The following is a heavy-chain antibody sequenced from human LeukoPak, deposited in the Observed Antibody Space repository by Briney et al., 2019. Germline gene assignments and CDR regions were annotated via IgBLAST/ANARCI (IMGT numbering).Heavy chain of an antibody. V-gene: IGHV4-31*03. CDR1: GGSTSSGGYY. CDR2: IYHSGST. J-gene: IGHJ3*02. Sequence: SETLSLTCIVSGGSTSSGGYYWSWIRQHPGKGLEWIGYIYHSGSTNYNPSLKRRVTISIDTSKNQFALKMSSVTAADPAVYYCARLGDGYTSDSPDAFDIWGQGTMVTVSS. D-gene: IGHD5-24*01. CDR3: ARLGDGYTSDSPDAFDI.